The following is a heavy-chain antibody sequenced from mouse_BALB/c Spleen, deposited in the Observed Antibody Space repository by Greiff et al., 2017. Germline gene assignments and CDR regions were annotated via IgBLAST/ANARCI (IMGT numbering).Heavy chain of an antibody. CDR3: TRGYGY. CDR2: ISSGGSYT. V-gene: IGHV5-6-4*01. J-gene: IGHJ4*01. CDR1: GFTFSSYT. Sequence: EVQRVESGGGLVKPGGSLKLSCAASGFTFSSYTMSWVRQTPEKRLEWVATISSGGSYTYYPDSVKGRFTISRDNAKNTLYLQMSSLKSEDTAMYYCTRGYGYWGQGTSVTVSS. D-gene: IGHD1-1*01.